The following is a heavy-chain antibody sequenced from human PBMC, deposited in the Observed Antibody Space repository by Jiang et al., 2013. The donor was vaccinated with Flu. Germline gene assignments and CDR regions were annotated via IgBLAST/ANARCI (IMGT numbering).Heavy chain of an antibody. CDR2: ISSTSTYI. CDR1: GFTFSSLG. CDR3: ARIPVAGSWYFDL. V-gene: IGHV3-21*01. Sequence: VQLLESGGGLVKPGGSLRLSCAASGFTFSSLGMTWVRQAPATGLEWISSISSTSTYIYYADSVKGRFTISRDNAKNSLYLQMSTLRAEDTAVYYCARIPVAGSWYFDLWGRGTLVAVSS. D-gene: IGHD6-19*01. J-gene: IGHJ2*01.